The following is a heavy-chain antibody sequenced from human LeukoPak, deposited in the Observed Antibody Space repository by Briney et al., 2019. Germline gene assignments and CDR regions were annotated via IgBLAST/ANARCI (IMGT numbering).Heavy chain of an antibody. CDR2: IGASGGTT. Sequence: GGSLRLSCAVSGFTFSKYAMNWVRQAPGKGLEWVSCIGASGGTTYYADSVQGRFTISRDNSKNTLYLQLNRLRAEDTGVYFCAKDLEAVAGTIVNDYWGQGTLVTVSS. J-gene: IGHJ4*02. V-gene: IGHV3-23*01. CDR1: GFTFSKYA. CDR3: AKDLEAVAGTIVNDY. D-gene: IGHD6-19*01.